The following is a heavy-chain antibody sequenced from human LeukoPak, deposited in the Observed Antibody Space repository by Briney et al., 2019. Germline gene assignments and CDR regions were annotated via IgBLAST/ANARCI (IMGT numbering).Heavy chain of an antibody. Sequence: QPGGSLRLSCAASGFTFNNYAMLWVRQAPGKGLEWVALISYDGSSKYYADSVKGRFTISRDNSKNTLYLQMHSLRGEDAAVYYCARGLDSSSWLNWFDPWGQGTLVTVSS. CDR1: GFTFNNYA. V-gene: IGHV3-30*04. D-gene: IGHD6-13*01. CDR2: ISYDGSSK. J-gene: IGHJ5*02. CDR3: ARGLDSSSWLNWFDP.